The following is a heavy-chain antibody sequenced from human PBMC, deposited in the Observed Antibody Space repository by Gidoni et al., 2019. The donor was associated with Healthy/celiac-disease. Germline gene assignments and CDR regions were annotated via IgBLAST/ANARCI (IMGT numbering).Heavy chain of an antibody. D-gene: IGHD5-18*01. Sequence: EVQLVESGGGLVKPGGSLRLSCAASGFTFSSYSMNWVRQAPGKGLEWVSSISSSSSYIYYADSVKGRFTISRDNAKNSLYLQMNSLRAEDTAVYYCARDRGVIGYTAMSTWGQGTLVTVSS. CDR2: ISSSSSYI. CDR3: ARDRGVIGYTAMST. CDR1: GFTFSSYS. J-gene: IGHJ5*02. V-gene: IGHV3-21*01.